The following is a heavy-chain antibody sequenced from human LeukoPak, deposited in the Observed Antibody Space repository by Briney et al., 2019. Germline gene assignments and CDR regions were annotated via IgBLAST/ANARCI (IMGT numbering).Heavy chain of an antibody. Sequence: PGGSLRLSCTASGFTFSSYEMNWVRQAPGKGLEWVSYISSSGSTIYYADSVKGRFTISRDNAKNSLYLQMNSLRAEDTAVYYCARESGIVGATSAFDIWGQGTMVTVSS. J-gene: IGHJ3*02. CDR2: ISSSGSTI. D-gene: IGHD1-26*01. V-gene: IGHV3-48*03. CDR3: ARESGIVGATSAFDI. CDR1: GFTFSSYE.